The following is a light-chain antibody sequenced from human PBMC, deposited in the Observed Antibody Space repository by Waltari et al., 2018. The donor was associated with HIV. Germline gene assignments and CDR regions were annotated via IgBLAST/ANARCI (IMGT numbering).Light chain of an antibody. CDR1: QSVSSSY. J-gene: IGKJ4*01. Sequence: EIVLTQSPGPLSLSPGERATLSCRASQSVSSSYLAWYQQKPGQAPRLLIYGASIRATGIPDRFSGSGSGTDFTLTISRLEPEDFAVYYCQQYGSSPPVTFGGGTKVEIK. CDR2: GAS. V-gene: IGKV3-20*01. CDR3: QQYGSSPPVT.